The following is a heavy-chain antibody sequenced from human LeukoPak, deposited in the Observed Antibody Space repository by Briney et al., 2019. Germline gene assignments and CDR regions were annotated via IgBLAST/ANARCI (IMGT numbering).Heavy chain of an antibody. CDR1: GFTFGTYW. D-gene: IGHD1-1*01. J-gene: IGHJ3*02. CDR3: ATLSPDWNDVDDAFDI. V-gene: IGHV3-7*01. Sequence: PGGSLRLSCAASGFTFGTYWMSWVRQAPGKGLEWVANIKKDGSEKYYLDSVKGRFTISRDNSKNTLYLQMNSLRAEDTAVYYCATLSPDWNDVDDAFDIWGQGTMVTVSS. CDR2: IKKDGSEK.